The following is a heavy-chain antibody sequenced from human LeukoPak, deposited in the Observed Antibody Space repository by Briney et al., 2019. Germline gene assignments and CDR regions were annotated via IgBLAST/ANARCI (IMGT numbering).Heavy chain of an antibody. J-gene: IGHJ4*02. D-gene: IGHD3-16*01. V-gene: IGHV4-4*07. CDR2: LYSSGTT. CDR1: GGSISTYS. Sequence: SETLSLTCTVSGGSISTYSWNWIRQHAGKGLEWIGRLYSSGTTKYNPSLESRVTMSVDTSKNQFSLNLTSVTAADTAVYYCAREGGGFDYWGQGALVTVSS. CDR3: AREGGGFDY.